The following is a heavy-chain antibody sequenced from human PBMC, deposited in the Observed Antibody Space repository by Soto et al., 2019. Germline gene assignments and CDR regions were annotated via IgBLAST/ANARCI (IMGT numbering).Heavy chain of an antibody. CDR1: GYSFTSYW. V-gene: IGHV5-51*01. D-gene: IGHD3-16*02. CDR2: IYPGDSDT. CDR3: ARHKSDYVWGSYRYEYYYGMDV. Sequence: GESLKISCKGSGYSFTSYWIGWVRQMPGKGLEWMGIIYPGDSDTRYSPSFQGQVTISADKSNSTAYLQWSSLKASDTAMYYCARHKSDYVWGSYRYEYYYGMDVWGQGTTVTVSS. J-gene: IGHJ6*02.